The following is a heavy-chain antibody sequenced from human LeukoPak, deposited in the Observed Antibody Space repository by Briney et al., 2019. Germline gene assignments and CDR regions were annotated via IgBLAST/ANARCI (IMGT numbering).Heavy chain of an antibody. Sequence: ASVKVSCKASGYTFTSYGISWVRQAPGQGLEWMGWISAYNGNTNYAQKLQGRVTMTTDTSTSTAYMELRSLRSDDTAVYYCARGPYYYGSGSYSFYYYYYYMDVWGKGTTVTISS. CDR1: GYTFTSYG. CDR3: ARGPYYYGSGSYSFYYYYYYMDV. V-gene: IGHV1-18*01. CDR2: ISAYNGNT. D-gene: IGHD3-10*01. J-gene: IGHJ6*03.